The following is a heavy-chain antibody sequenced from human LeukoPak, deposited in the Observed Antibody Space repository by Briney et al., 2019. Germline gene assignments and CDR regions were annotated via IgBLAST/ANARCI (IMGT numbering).Heavy chain of an antibody. J-gene: IGHJ3*02. Sequence: GGSLRLSCAASGFTFSDYYMNWIRQAPGKGLEWVSYISSSSSYTNYADSVKGRFTISRDNSKNTLYLQMNSLRAEDTAVYYCARERSSSWYGAFDIWGQGTMVTVSS. CDR1: GFTFSDYY. V-gene: IGHV3-11*06. CDR2: ISSSSSYT. CDR3: ARERSSSWYGAFDI. D-gene: IGHD6-13*01.